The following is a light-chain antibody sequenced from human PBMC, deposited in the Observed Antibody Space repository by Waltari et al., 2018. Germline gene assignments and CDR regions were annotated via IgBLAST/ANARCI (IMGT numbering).Light chain of an antibody. V-gene: IGKV2-28*01. J-gene: IGKJ1*01. CDR3: MQSLQALWT. CDR1: QSLLHIHGNNY. Sequence: DIGVTQSPLSLPVTPGEPASTSCRSSQSLLHIHGNNYLDWYLQKPGQSPQLLIYLGSNRASGVPDRFSGSGSGTDFTLKISRVEAEDVGVYYCMQSLQALWTFGQGTKVEIK. CDR2: LGS.